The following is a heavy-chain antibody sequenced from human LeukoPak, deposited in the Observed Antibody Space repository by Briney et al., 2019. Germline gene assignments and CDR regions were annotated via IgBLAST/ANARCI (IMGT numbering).Heavy chain of an antibody. CDR2: IIPSGGST. CDR3: AREGYYYDSFNWFDP. V-gene: IGHV1-46*01. Sequence: EASVKVSCKASGYTFTSYYMHWVRQAPGQGLEWMGIIIPSGGSTSYAQKFQGRVTMTRDTSTSTVYMELSSLRSEDTAVYYCAREGYYYDSFNWFDPWGQGTLVTVSS. CDR1: GYTFTSYY. D-gene: IGHD3-22*01. J-gene: IGHJ5*02.